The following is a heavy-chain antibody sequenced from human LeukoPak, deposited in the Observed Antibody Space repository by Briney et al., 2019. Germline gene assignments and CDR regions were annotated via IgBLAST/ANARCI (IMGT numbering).Heavy chain of an antibody. CDR2: ISLGVGST. CDR1: GYTFTTYY. D-gene: IGHD2-15*01. J-gene: IGHJ3*02. V-gene: IGHV1-46*01. CDR3: ARDRDIVVVVADRAFDI. Sequence: ASVKVSCKASGYTFTTYYMYWERQAPGQGLEWMGIISLGVGSTNYAQKFQGRVTITADESTSTAYMELSSLRSEDTAVYYCARDRDIVVVVADRAFDIWGQGTMVTVSS.